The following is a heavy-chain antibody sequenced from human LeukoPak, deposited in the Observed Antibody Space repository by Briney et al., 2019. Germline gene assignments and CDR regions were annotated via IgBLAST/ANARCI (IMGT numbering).Heavy chain of an antibody. D-gene: IGHD3-10*01. CDR2: IKSKNSGGTT. CDR3: TTGSTSDYGSGSYTTIDY. J-gene: IGHJ4*02. Sequence: GGSLRLSCAASGFTFRNAWMSWVRQAPGKGLEWVGRIKSKNSGGTTDYAAPVTGRFTISRDDSRNTLYLQMNSLKTEDTGVYYCTTGSTSDYGSGSYTTIDYWGQGTLVTVSS. CDR1: GFTFRNAW. V-gene: IGHV3-15*01.